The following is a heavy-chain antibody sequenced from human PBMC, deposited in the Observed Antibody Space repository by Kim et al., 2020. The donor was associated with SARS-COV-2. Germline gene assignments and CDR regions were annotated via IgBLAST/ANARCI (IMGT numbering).Heavy chain of an antibody. Sequence: SETLSLTCAVYGGSFSGYYWSWIRQPPGKGLQWIGEINHSGRTNYNPSLKSRVTISVDTSKNQFSLKLSSVTAADTAVYYCARLQAQRRGTYYWTHAFDIWGQGTMVTVSS. CDR2: INHSGRT. CDR3: ARLQAQRRGTYYWTHAFDI. J-gene: IGHJ3*02. D-gene: IGHD1-26*01. CDR1: GGSFSGYY. V-gene: IGHV4-34*01.